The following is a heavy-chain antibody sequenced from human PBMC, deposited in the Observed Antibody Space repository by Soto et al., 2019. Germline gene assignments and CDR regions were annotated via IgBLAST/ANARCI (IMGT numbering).Heavy chain of an antibody. Sequence: QVQLVESGGGVVQPGRSLRLSCAASGFTFSSYAMHWVRQAPGKGLERVAVISYDGSNKYYADYVKGRFTISRANSKNTMYLQMNSLRAKDTAEYYYARTVTTPGYDYYDLDVWGQGTTVTVSS. CDR2: ISYDGSNK. V-gene: IGHV3-30-3*01. CDR3: ARTVTTPGYDYYDLDV. D-gene: IGHD4-17*01. CDR1: GFTFSSYA. J-gene: IGHJ6*02.